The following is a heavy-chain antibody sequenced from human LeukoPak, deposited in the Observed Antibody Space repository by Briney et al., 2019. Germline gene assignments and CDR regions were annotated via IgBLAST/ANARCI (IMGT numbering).Heavy chain of an antibody. Sequence: SVKVSCKASGGTFSSYAISGVRQAPGQGLEWMGRIIPIFGIANYAQKFQGRVTITADKSTSTAYMELSSLRSEDTAVYYCARDLEAVAGRIWDDALDIWGQGTMVTVSS. CDR3: ARDLEAVAGRIWDDALDI. CDR1: GGTFSSYA. D-gene: IGHD6-19*01. CDR2: IIPIFGIA. J-gene: IGHJ3*02. V-gene: IGHV1-69*04.